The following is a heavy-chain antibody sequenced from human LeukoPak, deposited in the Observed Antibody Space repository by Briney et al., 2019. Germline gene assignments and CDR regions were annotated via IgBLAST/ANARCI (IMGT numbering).Heavy chain of an antibody. V-gene: IGHV1-46*01. Sequence: ASVKVSCKASGYTFTSYYMHWVRQAPGQGLEWMGIINPSGGSTSYAQKFQGRVTMTTDTSTSTADMELRSLRSDDTAVYYCARGGRWELPRPYAFDIWGQGTMVTVSS. J-gene: IGHJ3*02. D-gene: IGHD1-26*01. CDR1: GYTFTSYY. CDR2: INPSGGST. CDR3: ARGGRWELPRPYAFDI.